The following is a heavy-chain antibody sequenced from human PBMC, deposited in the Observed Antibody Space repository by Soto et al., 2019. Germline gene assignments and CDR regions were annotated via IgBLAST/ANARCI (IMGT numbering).Heavy chain of an antibody. CDR3: ARDMSGGGDGLDV. V-gene: IGHV3-33*01. D-gene: IGHD3-10*01. Sequence: GGSLRLSCAASGFTFSIYGMHWVRQAPGKGLEWVAVIWYDGTSKYYADSVKGRFTISRDNSKNTLYLQMNSLRAEDTAVYYCARDMSGGGDGLDVWGQGTTVTVSS. CDR1: GFTFSIYG. CDR2: IWYDGTSK. J-gene: IGHJ6*02.